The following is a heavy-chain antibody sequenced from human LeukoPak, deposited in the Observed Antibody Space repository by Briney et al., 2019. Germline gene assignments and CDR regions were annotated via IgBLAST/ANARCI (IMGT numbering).Heavy chain of an antibody. CDR3: ARGGGYSSGLSY. CDR1: GASISSNNW. V-gene: IGHV4-4*02. D-gene: IGHD6-19*01. Sequence: PSETLSLTCAVSGASISSNNWWWSWVRQPPGKGLEWIGEIYHSGSTNYNPSLKSRVTMSVDKSKNQFSLKLSSVTAADTAVYYCARGGGYSSGLSYWGQGTLVTVSS. J-gene: IGHJ4*02. CDR2: IYHSGST.